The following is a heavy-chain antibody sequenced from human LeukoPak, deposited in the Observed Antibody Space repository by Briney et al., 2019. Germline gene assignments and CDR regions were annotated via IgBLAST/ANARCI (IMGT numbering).Heavy chain of an antibody. Sequence: PGGSLRLSCAASGFTFSSYAMSWVRQAPGKGLEWVSAISGSGGTTYYADSVKGRFTISRDNAKNSLYLQMNSLRAEDTAVYYCAREGIAKYYFDYWGQGTLVTVSS. V-gene: IGHV3-23*01. D-gene: IGHD6-13*01. CDR1: GFTFSSYA. CDR3: AREGIAKYYFDY. CDR2: ISGSGGTT. J-gene: IGHJ4*02.